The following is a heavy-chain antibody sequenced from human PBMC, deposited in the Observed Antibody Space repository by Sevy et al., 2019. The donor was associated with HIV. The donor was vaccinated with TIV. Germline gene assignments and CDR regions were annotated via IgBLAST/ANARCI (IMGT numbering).Heavy chain of an antibody. CDR1: GGTFSSYA. J-gene: IGHJ6*02. Sequence: ASVKVSCKASGGTFSSYAISWVRQAPGQGLEWMGGIIPIFSTANYAQKFQGRVTITADESTGTAYMELSSLRSEDTAVYYSARAKWRDDYSSGWYAGYYGMDLWGQGTTVTVSS. CDR3: ARAKWRDDYSSGWYAGYYGMDL. CDR2: IIPIFSTA. D-gene: IGHD6-19*01. V-gene: IGHV1-69*13.